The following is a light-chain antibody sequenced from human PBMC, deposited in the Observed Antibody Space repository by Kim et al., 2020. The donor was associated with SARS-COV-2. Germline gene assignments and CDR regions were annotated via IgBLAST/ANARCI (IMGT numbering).Light chain of an antibody. V-gene: IGKV3-15*01. CDR3: QQYNNWPSLT. CDR1: QSVSSN. Sequence: GERASLACRASQSVSSNLAWYQQKPGQAPRLLIYGASTRATGIPARFSGSGTGTEFILTISSLQSEDFAVYYCQQYNNWPSLTFGGGTKVDIK. J-gene: IGKJ4*01. CDR2: GAS.